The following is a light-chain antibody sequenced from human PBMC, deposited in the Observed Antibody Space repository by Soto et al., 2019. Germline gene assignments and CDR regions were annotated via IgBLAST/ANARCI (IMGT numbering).Light chain of an antibody. Sequence: EVVLTQSPPTLSVSPAVRATLSCRASQSVSRNLAWYQQKPGQAPRLLIYGASTRATGVPARYSGSGSATEFTLSISSLQSEDVAVYYCQQYGDWPPETFGQGTKVDIK. CDR3: QQYGDWPPET. V-gene: IGKV3-15*01. J-gene: IGKJ2*01. CDR1: QSVSRN. CDR2: GAS.